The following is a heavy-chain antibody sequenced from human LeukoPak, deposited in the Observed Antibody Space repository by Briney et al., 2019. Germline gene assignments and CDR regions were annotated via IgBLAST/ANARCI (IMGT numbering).Heavy chain of an antibody. CDR2: IYYSGST. J-gene: IGHJ6*04. D-gene: IGHD3-10*01. CDR3: AGGSGSYYYYGMDV. CDR1: GGSVSSGSYY. V-gene: IGHV4-61*01. Sequence: SETLSLTCTVSGGSVSSGSYYWSWVRQPPGKGLEWIGYIYYSGSTNYNPSLKSRVTISVDTSKNQFSLKLSSVTAADTAVYYCAGGSGSYYYYGMDVWGKGTTVTVSS.